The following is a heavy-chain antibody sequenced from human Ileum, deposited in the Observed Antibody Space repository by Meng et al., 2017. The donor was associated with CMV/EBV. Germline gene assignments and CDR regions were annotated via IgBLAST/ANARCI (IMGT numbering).Heavy chain of an antibody. J-gene: IGHJ4*02. D-gene: IGHD6-19*01. CDR2: ISYDGSNK. V-gene: IGHV3-30*04. Sequence: GESLKISCAASGLTFSSYAMHWVRQAPGKGLEWVAVISYDGSNKYYADSVKGRFTISRDNSKNTLYLQMNSLRAEDTAVYYCAREVSGCYDYWGQGILVTVSS. CDR1: GLTFSSYA. CDR3: AREVSGCYDY.